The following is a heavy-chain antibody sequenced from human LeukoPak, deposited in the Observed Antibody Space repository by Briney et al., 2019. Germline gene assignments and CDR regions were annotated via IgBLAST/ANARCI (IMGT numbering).Heavy chain of an antibody. J-gene: IGHJ6*02. CDR1: GLTFSSYA. D-gene: IGHD6-13*01. Sequence: GGSLRLSCAASGLTFSSYAMSWVRQAPGKGLEWVSVISGSGVSTYHADSVKGRFTISRDNSKNTLYLQMNSLRAEDTAVYYCAKVQGSSWYDIFGLDVWGQGTTVTVSS. V-gene: IGHV3-23*01. CDR2: ISGSGVST. CDR3: AKVQGSSWYDIFGLDV.